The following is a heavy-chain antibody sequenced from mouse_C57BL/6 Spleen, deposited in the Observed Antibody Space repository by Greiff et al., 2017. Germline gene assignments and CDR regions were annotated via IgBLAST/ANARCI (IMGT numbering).Heavy chain of an antibody. J-gene: IGHJ3*01. V-gene: IGHV1-64*01. Sequence: VQLQQPGAELVKPGASVKLSCKASGYTFTSYWMHWVKQRPGQGLEWIGMIHPNSGSTNYNEKFKSKATLTVDKSSSTAYMQLSSLTSEDSAVYYCARMGDGSPPEFAYWGQGTLVTVSA. CDR3: ARMGDGSPPEFAY. CDR2: IHPNSGST. D-gene: IGHD1-1*01. CDR1: GYTFTSYW.